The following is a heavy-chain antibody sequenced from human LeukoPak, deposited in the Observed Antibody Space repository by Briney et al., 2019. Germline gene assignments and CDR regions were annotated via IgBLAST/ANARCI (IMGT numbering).Heavy chain of an antibody. CDR3: ARSERGSSPLYMDV. CDR2: IYYSGST. V-gene: IGHV4-59*01. D-gene: IGHD6-6*01. Sequence: SETLSLTCAVYGGPFSGYYWSWIRQPPGKGLEWIGYIYYSGSTNYNPSLKSRVTISVDTSKNQFSLKLSSVTAADTAVYYCARSERGSSPLYMDVWGKGTTVTVSS. J-gene: IGHJ6*03. CDR1: GGPFSGYY.